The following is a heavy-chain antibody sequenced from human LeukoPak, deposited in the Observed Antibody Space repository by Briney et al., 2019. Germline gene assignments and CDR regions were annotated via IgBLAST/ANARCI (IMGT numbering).Heavy chain of an antibody. CDR2: INHSGST. Sequence: SETLSLTCAVYGGSFSGYYWSWIRQPPGKGLEWIGEINHSGSTNYNPSLKSRVTTSVDTSKNQFSLKLSSVTAADTAVYYCARALRYSSGWYAAYYYGMDVWGQGTTVTVSS. CDR3: ARALRYSSGWYAAYYYGMDV. V-gene: IGHV4-34*01. CDR1: GGSFSGYY. J-gene: IGHJ6*02. D-gene: IGHD6-19*01.